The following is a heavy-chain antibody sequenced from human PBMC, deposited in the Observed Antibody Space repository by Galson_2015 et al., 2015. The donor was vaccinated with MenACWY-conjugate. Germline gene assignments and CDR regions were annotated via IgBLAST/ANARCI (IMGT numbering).Heavy chain of an antibody. D-gene: IGHD1-1*01. CDR2: ISSSSSYT. CDR3: ARPGRSNPLVHN. J-gene: IGHJ4*02. V-gene: IGHV3-11*03. Sequence: SLRLSCAASGFTFSDYYMSWIRQAPGKGLEWVSYISSSSSYTNYADSVKGRFTISRDNAKNSLYLQMNSLRAEDTAVYYCARPGRSNPLVHNWGQGTLVTVSS. CDR1: GFTFSDYY.